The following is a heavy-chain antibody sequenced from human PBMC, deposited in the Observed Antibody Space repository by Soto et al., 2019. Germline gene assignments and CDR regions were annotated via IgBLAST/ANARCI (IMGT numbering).Heavy chain of an antibody. J-gene: IGHJ6*02. CDR1: GGTFSSYA. D-gene: IGHD3-10*01. Sequence: QVQLVQSGAEVKKPGSSVKVSCKASGGTFSSYAISWVRQAPGQGLEWMGGIIPIFGTANYAQKFQGRVTITADESTSTAYMELSSLRSEDTAVYYCARVAGDYGSGSYYYYYYYGMDVWGQGPTVTVSS. V-gene: IGHV1-69*01. CDR2: IIPIFGTA. CDR3: ARVAGDYGSGSYYYYYYYGMDV.